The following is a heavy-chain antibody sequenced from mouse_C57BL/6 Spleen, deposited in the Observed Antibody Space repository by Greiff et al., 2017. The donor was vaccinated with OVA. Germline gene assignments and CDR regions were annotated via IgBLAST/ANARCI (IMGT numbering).Heavy chain of an antibody. CDR3: AGDYYGSRWDLDV. D-gene: IGHD1-1*01. J-gene: IGHJ1*03. Sequence: EVKLMESGGGLVKPGGSLKLSCAASGFTFSDYGMHWVRQAPEKGLEWVAYISRGSSTIYYADTVKGRFTISRDNAKNTLFLQMTSLRSEDTSMDYCAGDYYGSRWDLDVWGTGTTVTVSS. V-gene: IGHV5-17*01. CDR2: ISRGSSTI. CDR1: GFTFSDYG.